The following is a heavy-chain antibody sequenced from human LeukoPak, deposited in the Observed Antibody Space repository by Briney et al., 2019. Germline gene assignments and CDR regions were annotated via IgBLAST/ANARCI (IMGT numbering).Heavy chain of an antibody. J-gene: IGHJ6*02. V-gene: IGHV3-21*01. D-gene: IGHD3-3*01. CDR1: GFTFSSYS. Sequence: KTGGSLRLSCAASGFTFSSYSMNWVRQAPGKGLEWVSSISSSSSYIYYADSVKGRFTISRDNAKNSLYLQMNSLRAEDTAVYYCARDGASLRFLEWLPSYYYYGMDVWGQGTTVTVSS. CDR3: ARDGASLRFLEWLPSYYYYGMDV. CDR2: ISSSSSYI.